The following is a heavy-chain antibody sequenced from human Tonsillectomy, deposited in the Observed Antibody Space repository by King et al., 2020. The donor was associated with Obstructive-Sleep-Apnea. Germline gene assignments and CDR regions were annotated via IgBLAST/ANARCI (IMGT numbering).Heavy chain of an antibody. D-gene: IGHD1-26*01. CDR2: ISYDGGNK. CDR3: ARGLRGALSARGFGFDY. J-gene: IGHJ4*02. Sequence: VQLVESGGGVVQPGRSLRLSCAASGFTFSTYVLHWVRQAPGKGLEWVALISYDGGNKYYAASVKGRFTISRDNSTKTLDLQMNSLTAEDTAVYYCARGLRGALSARGFGFDYWGQGTLVTVSS. CDR1: GFTFSTYV. V-gene: IGHV3-30-3*01.